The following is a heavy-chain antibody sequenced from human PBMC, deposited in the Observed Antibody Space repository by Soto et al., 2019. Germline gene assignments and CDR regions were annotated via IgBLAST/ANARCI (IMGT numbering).Heavy chain of an antibody. J-gene: IGHJ6*02. CDR1: GYTFTRYW. CDR3: ARIVVPGAPMDV. D-gene: IGHD2-2*01. CDR2: IDPSDSYT. Sequence: GESLKISCEGSGYTFTRYWISWVRQMPGKGLELMGRIDPSDSYTTYNPSFQGHVSISADKSISTAFLQWSSLQASDTAMYFCARIVVPGAPMDVWGQGTTVTVSS. V-gene: IGHV5-10-1*01.